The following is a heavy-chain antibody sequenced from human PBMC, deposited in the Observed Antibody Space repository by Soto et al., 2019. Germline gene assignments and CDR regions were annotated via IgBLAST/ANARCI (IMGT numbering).Heavy chain of an antibody. CDR3: AHRRKAYDIRAMHY. CDR2: IYWDDDK. CDR1: GFSLTTSGVG. D-gene: IGHD3-9*01. V-gene: IGHV2-5*02. J-gene: IGHJ4*02. Sequence: QITLKESGPTLVKPTQTLTLSCTFSGFSLTTSGVGVAWIRQPPGRALEWLALIYWDDDKRYSPSLKNRLTITKDTYKNRVVPTMTNLDPGDTATYYCAHRRKAYDIRAMHYWGQGSMVIVSS.